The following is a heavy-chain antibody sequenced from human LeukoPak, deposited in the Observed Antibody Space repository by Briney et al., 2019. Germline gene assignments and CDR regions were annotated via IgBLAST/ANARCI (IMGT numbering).Heavy chain of an antibody. D-gene: IGHD3-22*01. CDR3: ARVGRDYYDGSGYYGP. CDR2: ISAYNGNT. V-gene: IGHV1-18*01. CDR1: GYTFTSYG. J-gene: IGHJ5*02. Sequence: GASVKVSCKASGYTFTSYGISWVRQAPGQGLEWMGWISAYNGNTSYAQKFQGRVTMTTDTSTSTAYMELRGLRSDDTAVYYCARVGRDYYDGSGYYGPWGQGTLVTVSS.